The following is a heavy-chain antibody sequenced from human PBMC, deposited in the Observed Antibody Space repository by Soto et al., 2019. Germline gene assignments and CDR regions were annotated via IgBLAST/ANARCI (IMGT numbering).Heavy chain of an antibody. CDR1: GYTFTSYA. V-gene: IGHV1-46*01. CDR3: ARDPNFSLTFHYYGMDV. Sequence: ASVKVSCKASGYTFTSYAMHWARQAPGQSLEWMGIINASGGSASYARKFQARVALSRDTSTSTVYMEVSGLSSDDTAVYYCARDPNFSLTFHYYGMDVWGQGTTVTVSS. CDR2: INASGGSA. J-gene: IGHJ6*02.